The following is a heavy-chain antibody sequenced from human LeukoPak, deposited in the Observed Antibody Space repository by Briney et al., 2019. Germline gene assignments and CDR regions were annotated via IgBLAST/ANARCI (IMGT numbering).Heavy chain of an antibody. J-gene: IGHJ4*02. V-gene: IGHV3-53*01. CDR3: ARDIAYDSSGYYSPHFDY. D-gene: IGHD3-22*01. Sequence: GGSLRLSCAASGFTFSNYNMSWVRQAPGKGLEWVSVIYSGGSTYYADSVKRRFTISRDNSKNTLYLQMNSLRAEDTAVYYCARDIAYDSSGYYSPHFDYWGQGTLVTVSS. CDR2: IYSGGST. CDR1: GFTFSNYN.